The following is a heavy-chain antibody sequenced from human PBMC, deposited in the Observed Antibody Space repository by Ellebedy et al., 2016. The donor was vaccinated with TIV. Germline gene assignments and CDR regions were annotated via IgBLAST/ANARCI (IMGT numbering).Heavy chain of an antibody. CDR2: INPNSGGT. Sequence: ASVKVSXKASGYTFTGYYMHWVRQAPGQGLEWMGWINPNSGGTNYAQKFQGRVTMTRDTSISTAYMELSRLRSDDTAVYYCARYSRGYSSSSRSGYGMDVWGQGTTVTVSS. CDR1: GYTFTGYY. V-gene: IGHV1-2*02. D-gene: IGHD6-6*01. CDR3: ARYSRGYSSSSRSGYGMDV. J-gene: IGHJ6*02.